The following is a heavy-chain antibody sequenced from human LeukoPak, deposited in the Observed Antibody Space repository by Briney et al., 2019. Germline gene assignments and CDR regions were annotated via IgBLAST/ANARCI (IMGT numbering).Heavy chain of an antibody. CDR2: IRSKANSYAT. J-gene: IGHJ4*02. V-gene: IGHV3-73*01. D-gene: IGHD6-13*01. CDR3: TRYTAAAGSPFDY. Sequence: GGSLKLSCAASGFTFSGSAMHWVRQASGKGLEWVGRIRSKANSYATAYAASVKGRFTISRDGSKNTAYLQMNSLKTEDTAVYYCTRYTAAAGSPFDYWGQGTLVTVSS. CDR1: GFTFSGSA.